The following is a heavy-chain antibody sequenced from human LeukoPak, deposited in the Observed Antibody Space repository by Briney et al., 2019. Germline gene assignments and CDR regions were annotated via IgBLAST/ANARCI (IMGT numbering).Heavy chain of an antibody. D-gene: IGHD2-15*01. CDR2: INSEGSST. V-gene: IGHV3-74*01. CDR1: GFTFSSYW. J-gene: IGHJ4*02. Sequence: GGSLRLSCAASGFTFSSYWMYWVRQAPGKGLMWVSRINSEGSSTTYADSVKGRFTISRDNAKNTLYLQVNSLRAEDTAVYYCARGTRYYFDSWGQGTLVTVSS. CDR3: ARGTRYYFDS.